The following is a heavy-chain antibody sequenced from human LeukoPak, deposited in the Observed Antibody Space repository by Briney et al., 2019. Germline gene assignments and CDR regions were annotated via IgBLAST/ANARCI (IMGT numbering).Heavy chain of an antibody. CDR2: IYYSGST. V-gene: IGHV4-31*03. J-gene: IGHJ4*02. CDR3: ASYSSGWYRSFDY. CDR1: GGSISSGGYY. D-gene: IGHD6-19*01. Sequence: SETLSLTCTVSGGSISSGGYYWSWIRQHPGKGLEWIGYIYYSGSTYYNPSLKSRVTISVDTSKNQFPLKLSSVTAADTAVYYCASYSSGWYRSFDYWGQGTLVTVSS.